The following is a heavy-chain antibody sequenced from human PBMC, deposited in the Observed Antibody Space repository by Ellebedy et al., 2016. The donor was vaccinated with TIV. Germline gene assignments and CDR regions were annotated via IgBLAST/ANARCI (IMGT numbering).Heavy chain of an antibody. CDR1: GFTFSSYD. Sequence: PGGSLRLSCAASGFTFSSYDMHWVRQATGKGLEWVSAIGTAGDTYYPGSVKGRFTISRENAKNSLYLQMNSLRAGDTAVYYCARVRERSSHWYFDLWGRGTLVTVSS. CDR3: ARVRERSSHWYFDL. J-gene: IGHJ2*01. V-gene: IGHV3-13*01. CDR2: IGTAGDT.